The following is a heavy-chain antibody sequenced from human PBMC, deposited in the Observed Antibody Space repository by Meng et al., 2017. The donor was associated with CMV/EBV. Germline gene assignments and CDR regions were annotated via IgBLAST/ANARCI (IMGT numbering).Heavy chain of an antibody. D-gene: IGHD1-1*01. CDR1: GGSFSAYY. Sequence: CAVYGGSFSAYYWSWIRQPPGKGLEWIGEINHSGSTNYNPSLKSRVTISVDTSKNQFSLKLSSVTAADTAVYYCARCLKSYRGAWFDPWGQGTLVTVSS. V-gene: IGHV4-34*01. CDR2: INHSGST. J-gene: IGHJ5*02. CDR3: ARCLKSYRGAWFDP.